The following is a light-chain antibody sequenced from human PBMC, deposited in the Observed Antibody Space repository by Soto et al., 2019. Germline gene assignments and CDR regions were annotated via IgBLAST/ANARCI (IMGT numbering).Light chain of an antibody. Sequence: EIVLTQSPGTLSLSPGERVTLSCRASQSISSSYLAWYQQKPGQAPRLLIYGVSSRATGIPDRFSGSGSGTDFTLTISRLEPEDFAVYYCHQYGSTPRTFGQGTKVE. J-gene: IGKJ1*01. CDR2: GVS. V-gene: IGKV3-20*01. CDR1: QSISSSY. CDR3: HQYGSTPRT.